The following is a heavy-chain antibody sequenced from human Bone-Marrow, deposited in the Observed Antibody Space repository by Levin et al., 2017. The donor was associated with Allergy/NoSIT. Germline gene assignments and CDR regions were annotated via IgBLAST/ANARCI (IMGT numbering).Heavy chain of an antibody. D-gene: IGHD6-13*01. CDR1: GFTFSSYA. CDR2: ISGSGGST. CDR3: AKERQQLFDLYDY. J-gene: IGHJ4*02. V-gene: IGHV3-23*01. Sequence: GESLKISCAASGFTFSSYAMSWVRQAPGKGLEWVSAISGSGGSTYYADSVKGRFTISRDNSKNTLYLQMNSLRAEDTAVYYCAKERQQLFDLYDYWGQGTLVTVSS.